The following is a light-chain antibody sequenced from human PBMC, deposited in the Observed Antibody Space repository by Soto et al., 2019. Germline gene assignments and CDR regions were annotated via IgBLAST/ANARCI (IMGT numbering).Light chain of an antibody. Sequence: SYELTQPPSVSVSPGQTASITCSGDKLGDKYACWYQQKPGQSPVLVIYQDSKRPSGIPERFSGSNSGNTATLTISGTQAMDGADYYCQAWDSSTAVVFGGGTKVTVL. CDR2: QDS. J-gene: IGLJ2*01. CDR1: KLGDKY. V-gene: IGLV3-1*01. CDR3: QAWDSSTAVV.